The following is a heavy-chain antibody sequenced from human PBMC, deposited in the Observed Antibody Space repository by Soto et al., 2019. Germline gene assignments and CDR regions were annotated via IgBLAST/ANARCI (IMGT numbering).Heavy chain of an antibody. CDR1: GGSIGNYY. CDR2: IYYIGST. CDR3: ARVETYYYDSSGYGRDAFDI. V-gene: IGHV4-59*01. Sequence: SETLSLTCXVSGGSIGNYYWSWIRQPPGKGLEWIGYIYYIGSTNYNPSLKSRVTMSVDTSKIQFSLKLSSVTAADTAVYYCARVETYYYDSSGYGRDAFDIWGQGTMVTVSS. J-gene: IGHJ3*02. D-gene: IGHD3-22*01.